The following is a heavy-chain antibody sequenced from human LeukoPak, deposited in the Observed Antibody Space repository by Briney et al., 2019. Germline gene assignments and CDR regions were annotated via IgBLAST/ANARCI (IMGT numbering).Heavy chain of an antibody. V-gene: IGHV4-39*01. CDR1: GGSISSSSYY. CDR3: ARRIAAAGTMDV. CDR2: IYYSGST. J-gene: IGHJ6*02. Sequence: TSETLSLTCPVSGGSISSSSYYWGWIRQPPGKGLEWIGSIYYSGSTYYNPSLKSRVTISVDTSKNQFSLKLSSVTAADTAVYYCARRIAAAGTMDVWGQGTTVTVSS. D-gene: IGHD6-13*01.